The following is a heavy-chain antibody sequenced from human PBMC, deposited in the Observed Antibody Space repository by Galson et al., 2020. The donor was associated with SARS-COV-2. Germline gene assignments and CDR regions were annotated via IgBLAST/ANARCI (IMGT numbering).Heavy chain of an antibody. Sequence: SETLSLTCTVSGGSISSYYWSWIRQPPGKGLEWIGYIYYSGSTNYNPSLKSRVTISVDTSKNQFSLKLSSVTAADTAVYYCARYDSSGYGRYYFDYGGQGTLVTVSS. CDR2: IYYSGST. J-gene: IGHJ4*02. V-gene: IGHV4-59*01. CDR3: ARYDSSGYGRYYFDY. CDR1: GGSISSYY. D-gene: IGHD3-22*01.